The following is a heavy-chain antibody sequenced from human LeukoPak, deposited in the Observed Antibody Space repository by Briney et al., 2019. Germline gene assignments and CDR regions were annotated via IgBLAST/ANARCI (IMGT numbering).Heavy chain of an antibody. Sequence: GGSLRLSCVASGFTFSHYPLHWVRQAPGKGLEWVAVILYDGGNTYYADSVKGRFTISRDNSKNTVYLQMSSLRTEDTAVYYCASLLTSGRLAYFFDYWGQGTLVTVSS. CDR3: ASLLTSGRLAYFFDY. CDR1: GFTFSHYP. J-gene: IGHJ4*02. CDR2: ILYDGGNT. D-gene: IGHD3-9*01. V-gene: IGHV3-30-3*02.